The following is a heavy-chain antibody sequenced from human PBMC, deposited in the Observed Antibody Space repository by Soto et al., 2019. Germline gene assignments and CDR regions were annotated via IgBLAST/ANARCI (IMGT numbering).Heavy chain of an antibody. CDR1: GFTFSSYA. J-gene: IGHJ4*02. CDR2: ISGSGGST. V-gene: IGHV3-23*01. Sequence: EVPLLESGGGLVQPGGSLRLSCAASGFTFSSYAMRWVRQAPGKGLEWVSAISGSGGSTYYADSVKGRFTISRDNSKNTVYLQMNSLRGEDTAVYYCARRGSGSYYYYWGQGTLVTVSS. CDR3: ARRGSGSYYYY. D-gene: IGHD1-26*01.